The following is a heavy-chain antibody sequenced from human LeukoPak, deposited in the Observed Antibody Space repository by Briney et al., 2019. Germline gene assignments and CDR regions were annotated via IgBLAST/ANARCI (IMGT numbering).Heavy chain of an antibody. CDR1: GFTFSSYS. CDR2: ISSSSSHI. D-gene: IGHD1-26*01. V-gene: IGHV3-21*01. J-gene: IGHJ4*02. Sequence: PGGSLRLSCAASGFTFSSYSMNWVRQAPGKGLEWVSSISSSSSHIYYADSVKGRFTISRDNAKNSLYLQMNSLRAEDTAVYYCARWLGATTYYFDYWGQGTLVTVSS. CDR3: ARWLGATTYYFDY.